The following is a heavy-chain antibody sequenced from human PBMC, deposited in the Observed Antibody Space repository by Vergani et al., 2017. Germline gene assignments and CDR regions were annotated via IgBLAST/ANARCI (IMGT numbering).Heavy chain of an antibody. Sequence: VELVESGGGLGQPGGSLRLSCAASGITFWKFGMHWIRQAPGKGLEWLAYIGKDGINTRYRDAVKGRFTVSRDNSKDILYLQMDSLRSEDTALYYCAKYLRDSTDGLPDSWGPGTLVIVSS. CDR1: GITFWKFG. CDR2: IGKDGINT. D-gene: IGHD2-21*02. V-gene: IGHV3-30*02. J-gene: IGHJ4*02. CDR3: AKYLRDSTDGLPDS.